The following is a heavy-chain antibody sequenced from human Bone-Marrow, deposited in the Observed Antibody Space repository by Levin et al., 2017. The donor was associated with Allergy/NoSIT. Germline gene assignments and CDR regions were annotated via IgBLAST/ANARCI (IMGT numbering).Heavy chain of an antibody. J-gene: IGHJ6*02. CDR2: INSDGSTT. V-gene: IGHV3-74*01. CDR3: ARELNTSDGMDV. D-gene: IGHD2/OR15-2a*01. CDR1: GFTFSSYW. Sequence: GESLKISCAASGFTFSSYWMHWVRQAPGKGLVWVSRINSDGSTTTYADSVKGRFTISRDNAKNTLYLQMNSLRVEDTAVYYCARELNTSDGMDVWGQGTTVTVSS.